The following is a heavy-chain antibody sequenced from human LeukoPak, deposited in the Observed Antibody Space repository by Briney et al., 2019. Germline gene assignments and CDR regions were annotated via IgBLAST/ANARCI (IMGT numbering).Heavy chain of an antibody. V-gene: IGHV4-59*01. Sequence: SETLSLTCTVSGGSISSYYWSWLRQPPGKGLEWIGYIYYSGSTNYNPSLKSRVTISVDTSKNQFSLKLSSATAADTAVYYCARDRPYDSSGYYGAVGWGYYYYGMDVWGQGTTVTVSS. J-gene: IGHJ6*02. D-gene: IGHD3-22*01. CDR2: IYYSGST. CDR1: GGSISSYY. CDR3: ARDRPYDSSGYYGAVGWGYYYYGMDV.